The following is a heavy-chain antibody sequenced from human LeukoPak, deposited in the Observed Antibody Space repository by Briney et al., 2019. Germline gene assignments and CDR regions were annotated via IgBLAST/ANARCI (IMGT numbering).Heavy chain of an antibody. D-gene: IGHD1-7*01. Sequence: SETLSLTCAVYGGSFSGYYWSWIRQPPGKGLEWIGEINHSGSTNYNPSLKSRVTISVDTSKNQFSLKLSSVTAADTAVYYCARELKVGNTGYYFDYWGQGTLVTVSS. J-gene: IGHJ4*02. CDR3: ARELKVGNTGYYFDY. CDR1: GGSFSGYY. V-gene: IGHV4-34*01. CDR2: INHSGST.